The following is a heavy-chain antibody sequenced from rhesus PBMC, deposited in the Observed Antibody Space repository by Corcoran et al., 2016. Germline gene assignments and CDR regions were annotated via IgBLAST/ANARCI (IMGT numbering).Heavy chain of an antibody. V-gene: IGHV2S2*01. CDR2: IDWDDEK. D-gene: IGHD5-24*01. Sequence: QVTLKESGPALVKPTKTLTLTCTFSGFSLRTSGMRVSWIPQPPGKALEWLARIDWDDEKYYSTSLKSRLPISKDTTKNQVVLTMTNRDPVDTATYYCARRRSLEVWGRGVLVTVSS. J-gene: IGHJ5-2*02. CDR3: ARRRSLEV. CDR1: GFSLRTSGMR.